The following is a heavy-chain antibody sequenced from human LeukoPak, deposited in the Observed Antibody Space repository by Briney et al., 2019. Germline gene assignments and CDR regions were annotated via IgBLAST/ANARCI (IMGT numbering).Heavy chain of an antibody. Sequence: GEPLKISCKVSGYNFNNYWIAWVRQMPGRGLEWMGIIYPSDSDARYSPPFQGQVTITVDTSIRTTYLQWSSLEAADSAVYFCARSRYDYIWGSDKFFDYWGQGTLVTVSS. V-gene: IGHV5-51*01. CDR2: IYPSDSDA. J-gene: IGHJ4*02. CDR1: GYNFNNYW. D-gene: IGHD3-16*01. CDR3: ARSRYDYIWGSDKFFDY.